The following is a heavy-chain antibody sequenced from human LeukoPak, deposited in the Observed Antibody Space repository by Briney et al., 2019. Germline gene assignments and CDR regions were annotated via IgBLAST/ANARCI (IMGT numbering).Heavy chain of an antibody. V-gene: IGHV3-74*01. D-gene: IGHD5-18*01. CDR1: GFTFSSYG. CDR3: ARGGYSSHDAFDI. Sequence: SGGSLRLSCAASGFTFSSYGMHWVRQAPGKGLVWVSRINTDGSSTSYADSVKGRFTISRDNAKNTLYLQMNSLRAEDMAVYYCARGGYSSHDAFDIWGQGTMVTVSS. J-gene: IGHJ3*02. CDR2: INTDGSST.